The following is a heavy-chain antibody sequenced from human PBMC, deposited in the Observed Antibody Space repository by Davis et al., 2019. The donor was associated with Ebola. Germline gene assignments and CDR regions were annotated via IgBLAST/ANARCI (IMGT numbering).Heavy chain of an antibody. J-gene: IGHJ6*02. Sequence: AASVKVSCKASGYTFTGYYMHWVRQAPGQGLEWMGWINPNSGGTNYAQKFQGWVTMTRDTSISTAYMELSRLRSDDTAVYYCARALWLSYPMDVWGQGTTVTVSS. CDR2: INPNSGGT. CDR1: GYTFTGYY. CDR3: ARALWLSYPMDV. V-gene: IGHV1-2*04. D-gene: IGHD3-3*01.